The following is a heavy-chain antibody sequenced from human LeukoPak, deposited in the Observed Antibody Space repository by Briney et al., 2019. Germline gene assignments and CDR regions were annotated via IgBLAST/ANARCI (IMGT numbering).Heavy chain of an antibody. D-gene: IGHD3-22*01. V-gene: IGHV3-21*01. CDR1: GFTFSSYS. CDR3: ARDPAGYDTSGYYYGYGMDV. Sequence: GGSLRLSCAASGFTFSSYSMNWVRQAPGKGLEWVSAISGSSSYIYYADSVKGRFTISRDNAKNSLYLQMNSLRVEDTAVYYCARDPAGYDTSGYYYGYGMDVWGQGTTVTVSS. J-gene: IGHJ6*02. CDR2: ISGSSSYI.